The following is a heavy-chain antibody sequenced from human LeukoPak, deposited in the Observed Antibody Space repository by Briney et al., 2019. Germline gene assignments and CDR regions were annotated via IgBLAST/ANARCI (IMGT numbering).Heavy chain of an antibody. Sequence: GGSLRLSCAASGFSFMNAWMIWVRQAPGKGLEWVGRIKSNADGGTPDYAAPARGRFTISRDDSKNTLYLQMNSLKTEDTAVYYRTTSYHEYSPYWGRGTLVTVSS. D-gene: IGHD2/OR15-2a*01. CDR1: GFSFMNAW. CDR2: IKSNADGGTP. J-gene: IGHJ4*02. CDR3: TTSYHEYSPY. V-gene: IGHV3-15*01.